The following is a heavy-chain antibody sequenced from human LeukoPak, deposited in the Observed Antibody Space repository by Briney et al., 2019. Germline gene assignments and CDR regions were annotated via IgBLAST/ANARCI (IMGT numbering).Heavy chain of an antibody. CDR3: ARRPYGSGSYSY. D-gene: IGHD3-10*01. CDR1: GGSISSGGYY. J-gene: IGHJ4*02. V-gene: IGHV4-31*03. Sequence: SETLSLTCTVSGGSISSGGYYWSWIRQHPGKGLEWIGYIYYSGSTYYNPSLKSRVTISVDTSKNQFSLKLSSVTAADTAVYYCARRPYGSGSYSYWGQGTLVTVSS. CDR2: IYYSGST.